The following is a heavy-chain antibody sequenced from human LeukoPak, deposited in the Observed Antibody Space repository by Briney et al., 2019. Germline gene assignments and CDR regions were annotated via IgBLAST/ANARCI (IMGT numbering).Heavy chain of an antibody. CDR2: ISFDGSTK. V-gene: IGHV3-30-3*01. Sequence: GGSLRLSCAASGFTFSTYAMHWVRQAPGKGLEWVAVISFDGSTKYYADSVKGRFNISRDNSKNTLYLQMNSLRAEDTAVCYCAKAHPCSGGSCYSPFDYWGQGTLVTVSS. CDR3: AKAHPCSGGSCYSPFDY. D-gene: IGHD2-15*01. CDR1: GFTFSTYA. J-gene: IGHJ4*02.